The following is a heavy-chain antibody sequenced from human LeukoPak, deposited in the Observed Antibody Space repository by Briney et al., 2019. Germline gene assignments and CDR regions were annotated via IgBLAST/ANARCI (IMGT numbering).Heavy chain of an antibody. CDR3: ARWRYSGSYFAFDY. CDR2: IYYSGST. D-gene: IGHD1-26*01. V-gene: IGHV4-59*01. Sequence: SETLSLTCTVPGGSISSYYWSWIRQPPGKGLEWIGYIYYSGSTNYNPSLKSRVTISVDTSKNQFSLKLSSVTAADTAVYYCARWRYSGSYFAFDYWGQGTLVTVSS. J-gene: IGHJ4*02. CDR1: GGSISSYY.